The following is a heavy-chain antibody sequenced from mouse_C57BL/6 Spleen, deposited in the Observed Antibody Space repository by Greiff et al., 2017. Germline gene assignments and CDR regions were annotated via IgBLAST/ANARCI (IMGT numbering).Heavy chain of an antibody. CDR3: TTGIRRSGY. CDR2: IDPENGDT. CDR1: GFNIKDDY. Sequence: EVQLVESGAELVRPGASVKLSCTASGFNIKDDYMYWVKQRPEQGLEWIGWIDPENGDTEYASKFQGKATITTDTSSNTAYLQLSSLTSEDTAVYYCTTGIRRSGYWGQGTTLTVSS. J-gene: IGHJ2*01. D-gene: IGHD2-12*01. V-gene: IGHV14-4*01.